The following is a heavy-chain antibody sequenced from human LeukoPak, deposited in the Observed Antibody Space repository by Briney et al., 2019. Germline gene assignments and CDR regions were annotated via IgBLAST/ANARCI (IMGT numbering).Heavy chain of an antibody. CDR3: ARGPGIAVAGRSSYYFDY. CDR1: GGSISSYY. CDR2: IYYSGST. J-gene: IGHJ4*02. V-gene: IGHV4-59*01. Sequence: SETLSLTCTVPGGSISSYYWSWIRQPPGKGLEWIGYIYYSGSTNYNPSLKSRVTISVDTSKKQFSLKLSSVTAADTAVYYCARGPGIAVAGRSSYYFDYWGQGTLVTVSS. D-gene: IGHD6-19*01.